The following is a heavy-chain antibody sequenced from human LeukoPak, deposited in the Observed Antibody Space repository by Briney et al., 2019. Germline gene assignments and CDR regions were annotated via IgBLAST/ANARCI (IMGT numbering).Heavy chain of an antibody. V-gene: IGHV3-21*01. CDR2: ITTSSNYM. CDR1: GFTLSSYS. D-gene: IGHD2-8*02. J-gene: IGHJ5*02. Sequence: GGSLRLSCAASGFTLSSYSMNWVRQAPGKGLEWVSSITTSSNYMYYADSVKGRFTISRDNAENSLYLRMNSLRAEDTARYYCERALVVWSFDGWGQGSLVTVSS. CDR3: ERALVVWSFDG.